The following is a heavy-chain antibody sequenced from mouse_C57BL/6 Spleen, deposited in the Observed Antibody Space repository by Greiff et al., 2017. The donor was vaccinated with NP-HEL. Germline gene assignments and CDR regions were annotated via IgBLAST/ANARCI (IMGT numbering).Heavy chain of an antibody. CDR1: GFTIKNTY. CDR2: IDPANGNT. D-gene: IGHD2-5*01. Sequence: VQLQQSVAELVRPGASVKLSCTACGFTIKNTYMHWVKHMPEPFLYWIGRIDPANGNTKYAPKFQGKATITADTSSNTAYLQLSSLTSEDTAIYYCARVPGYYSNFFYAMDYWGQGTSVTVSS. J-gene: IGHJ4*01. CDR3: ARVPGYYSNFFYAMDY. V-gene: IGHV14-3*01.